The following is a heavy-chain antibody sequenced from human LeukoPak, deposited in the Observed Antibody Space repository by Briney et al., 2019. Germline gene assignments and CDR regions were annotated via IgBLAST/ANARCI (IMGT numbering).Heavy chain of an antibody. CDR1: GYTFTSYG. J-gene: IGHJ3*02. D-gene: IGHD6-13*01. Sequence: ASVKVSCKASGYTFTSYGISWVRQAPGQGLEWMGLINPGGGSTRYAQKFQGRVTMTRDTSISTAYMELSRLRSDDTAVYYCARYSSSWYIGAFDIWGQGTMVTVSS. CDR3: ARYSSSWYIGAFDI. CDR2: INPGGGST. V-gene: IGHV1-2*02.